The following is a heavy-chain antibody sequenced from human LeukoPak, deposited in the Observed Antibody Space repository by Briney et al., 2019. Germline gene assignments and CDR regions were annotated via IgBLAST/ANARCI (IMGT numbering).Heavy chain of an antibody. CDR1: GFTFSRNW. J-gene: IGHJ5*02. Sequence: GGSLRLSCAASGFTFSRNWMNWVRQAPGKGLEWVANINQDGSEKNYVDSVKGRFTISRDNAKNSLYLQMNSLRAEDTAVYYCARDSSDSSGWYEGWFDPWGQGTLVTVSS. CDR3: ARDSSDSSGWYEGWFDP. D-gene: IGHD6-19*01. CDR2: INQDGSEK. V-gene: IGHV3-7*01.